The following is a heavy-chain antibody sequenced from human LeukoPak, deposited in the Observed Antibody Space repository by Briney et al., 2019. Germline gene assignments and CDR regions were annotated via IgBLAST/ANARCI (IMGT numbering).Heavy chain of an antibody. J-gene: IGHJ4*02. CDR3: ARGWGTHGFDF. CDR1: GGPFSSYY. V-gene: IGHV4-34*01. Sequence: SETLSLTCAVYGGPFSSYYWTWVRQPPGKGLEWIGDINHSADTNYNPSLKSRVSISMDTSKNQFSLKLNSVTAADTAVYYCARGWGTHGFDFWGLGTPVTVS. D-gene: IGHD2-8*01. CDR2: INHSADT.